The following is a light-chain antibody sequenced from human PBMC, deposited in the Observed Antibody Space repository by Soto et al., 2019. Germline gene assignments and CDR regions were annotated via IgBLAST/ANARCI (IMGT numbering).Light chain of an antibody. V-gene: IGLV2-8*01. Sequence: QSALTQPPSASGSPGQSVTISCTGTSSDVGGYNYVSWYQQHPGKAPKLMIYEVSKRPSGVPDRFSGSKSGNTASLTVSGLQAEDEADYYCSSYAGSIKYVVFGGGTKRAVL. CDR2: EVS. CDR1: SSDVGGYNY. CDR3: SSYAGSIKYVV. J-gene: IGLJ2*01.